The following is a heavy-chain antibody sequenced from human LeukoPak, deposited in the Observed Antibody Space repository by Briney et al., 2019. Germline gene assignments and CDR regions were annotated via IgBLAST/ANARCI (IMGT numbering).Heavy chain of an antibody. CDR3: ARVGHLAAAGTYDI. V-gene: IGHV4-59*08. CDR1: GGSITSYY. J-gene: IGHJ4*02. D-gene: IGHD6-13*01. CDR2: VYYSGGT. Sequence: PSETLSLTCSVSGGSITSYYWSWIRQPPGNGLEWIANVYYSGGTNYNPSLRSRVTISVDTSKNQFSLKLSSVTAADTAVYYCARVGHLAAAGTYDIWGQGILVTVSS.